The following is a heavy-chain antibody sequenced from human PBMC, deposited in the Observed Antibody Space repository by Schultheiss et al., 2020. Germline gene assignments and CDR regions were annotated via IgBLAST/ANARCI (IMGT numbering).Heavy chain of an antibody. CDR1: GFTFSSYS. J-gene: IGHJ4*02. Sequence: GGSLRLSCAASGFTFSSYSMNWVRQAPGKGLEWVSSISSSSSTIYYADSVKGRFTISRDNAKNSLYLQMNSLRAEDTAVYYCARDYCGSCYFLDYWGQGTLVNVSS. CDR3: ARDYCGSCYFLDY. D-gene: IGHD2-15*01. V-gene: IGHV3-21*01. CDR2: ISSSSSTI.